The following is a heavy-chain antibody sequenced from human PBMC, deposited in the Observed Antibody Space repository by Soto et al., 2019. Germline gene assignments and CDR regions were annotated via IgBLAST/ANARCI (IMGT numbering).Heavy chain of an antibody. CDR3: AKYCSSDVCFDY. J-gene: IGHJ4*02. Sequence: EVQLLESGGGLVQPGGSLRLSCAASGFTFSTYAMSWVRQTPGKGLEWVSGIGGGDDDRYYADSVKGRFTISRDNSKNTVFLQMSSLRDEDTAVYYCAKYCSSDVCFDYWGQGTLVTVSS. CDR1: GFTFSTYA. V-gene: IGHV3-23*01. CDR2: IGGGDDDR. D-gene: IGHD2-8*01.